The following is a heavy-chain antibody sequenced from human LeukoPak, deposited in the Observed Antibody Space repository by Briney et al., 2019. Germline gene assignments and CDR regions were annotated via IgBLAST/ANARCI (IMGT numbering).Heavy chain of an antibody. CDR3: ARDRSSSYTRDWFDP. Sequence: SETLSLTCTVSGGSISGYYWSWIRQPAGKGLDWIGRIYNSESINYNPSLKSRVTMSIDTSKIQFSLKLNSVTAADTAVYYCARDRSSSYTRDWFDPWGQGVLVTVSS. J-gene: IGHJ5*02. D-gene: IGHD6-13*01. CDR2: IYNSESI. V-gene: IGHV4-4*07. CDR1: GGSISGYY.